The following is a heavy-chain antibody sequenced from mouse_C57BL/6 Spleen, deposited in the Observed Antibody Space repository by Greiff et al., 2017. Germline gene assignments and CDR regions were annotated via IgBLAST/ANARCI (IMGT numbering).Heavy chain of an antibody. J-gene: IGHJ4*01. CDR3: ASLITTVVAPY. CDR1: GYSITSGYY. V-gene: IGHV3-6*01. D-gene: IGHD1-1*01. CDR2: ISYDGSN. Sequence: ESGPGLVKPSQSLSLTCSVTGYSITSGYYWNWIRQFPGNKLEWMGYISYDGSNNYNPSLKNRISITRDTSKNQFFLKLNSVTTEDTATYYCASLITTVVAPYWGQGTSVTVSS.